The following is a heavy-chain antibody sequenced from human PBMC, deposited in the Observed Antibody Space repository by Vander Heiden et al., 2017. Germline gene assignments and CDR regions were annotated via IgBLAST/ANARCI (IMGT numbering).Heavy chain of an antibody. V-gene: IGHV4-30-4*01. J-gene: IGHJ3*01. D-gene: IGHD3-22*01. Sequence: QVQLQQSGPGLVKPSQTLSLTCSVSGDSISSDNSFWSWVRQAPGKGLEWSGYMSHSGATSYNPSLKSRVTISQDTPRNQFSLKLSSVTAADTAVYFCARHSMTMIVVAHDAFDVWGQGTMVTVST. CDR3: ARHSMTMIVVAHDAFDV. CDR2: MSHSGAT. CDR1: GDSISSDNSF.